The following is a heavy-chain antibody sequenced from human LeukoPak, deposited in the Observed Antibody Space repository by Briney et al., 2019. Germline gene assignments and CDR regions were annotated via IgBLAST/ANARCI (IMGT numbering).Heavy chain of an antibody. D-gene: IGHD6-19*01. Sequence: GGSLRLSCTASGFTFSDHYMSWIHQPPGKGLEWVSYISDSGNTIYYADSVKGRFTISRDNAKNSVHLQMNSLRAADTAVYYCSGGSGWTSEFWGQGTLVTVSS. CDR2: ISDSGNTI. CDR1: GFTFSDHY. V-gene: IGHV3-11*04. CDR3: SGGSGWTSEF. J-gene: IGHJ1*01.